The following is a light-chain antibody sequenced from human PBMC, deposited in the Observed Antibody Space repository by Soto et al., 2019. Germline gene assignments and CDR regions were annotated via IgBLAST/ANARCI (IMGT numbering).Light chain of an antibody. Sequence: DIQMTQSPSTLSASVGDRVTITCRASQSISSSLAWYQQKPGKAPKLLIYDASSLESGVPSRFSGSGSGTEFTLTISSLQPDDFATYSCQQYNTYSWTFGQGTKVEIK. V-gene: IGKV1-5*01. CDR3: QQYNTYSWT. J-gene: IGKJ1*01. CDR1: QSISSS. CDR2: DAS.